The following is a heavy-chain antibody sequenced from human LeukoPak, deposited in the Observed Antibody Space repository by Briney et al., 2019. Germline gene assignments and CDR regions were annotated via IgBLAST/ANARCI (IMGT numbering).Heavy chain of an antibody. CDR3: ARPRLPYSSGWYDY. CDR1: GGSFSGYY. J-gene: IGHJ4*02. V-gene: IGHV4-34*01. CDR2: INHSGST. D-gene: IGHD6-19*01. Sequence: SETLSLTCAVYGGSFSGYYWSWIRQPPGKGLEWIGEINHSGSTNYNPSLKSRVTISVDTSKNQFSLKLSTVTAADTAVYYCARPRLPYSSGWYDYWGPGTLVTVSS.